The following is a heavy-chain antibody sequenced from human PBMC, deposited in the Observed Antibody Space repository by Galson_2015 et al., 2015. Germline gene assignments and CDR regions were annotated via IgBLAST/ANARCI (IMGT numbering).Heavy chain of an antibody. V-gene: IGHV3-74*01. CDR3: AGWSGSPHPFDF. CDR2: INSGGSVR. CDR1: GFTFSSYW. D-gene: IGHD3-3*01. Sequence: SLRLSCAASGFTFSSYWMHWVRQAPGKGLVWVSRINSGGSVRSYADSVKGRFTISRDNVKNTLYLQMNSLRAEDTAVYYCAGWSGSPHPFDFWGQGTLVTVSS. J-gene: IGHJ4*02.